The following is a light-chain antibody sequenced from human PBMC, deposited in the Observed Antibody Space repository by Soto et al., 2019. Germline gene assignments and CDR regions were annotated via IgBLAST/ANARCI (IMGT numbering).Light chain of an antibody. CDR1: QGITDY. V-gene: IGKV1-39*01. Sequence: DIQMTQSPSSLSASVGDRVAITCRAGQGITDYLNWYQQKAGKAPKLLISSASRLQSGVPSRFSGYRSGTDFTLTINSLQPEDFATYYCQQSYSTPRTFGQGTKVEIK. CDR3: QQSYSTPRT. J-gene: IGKJ1*01. CDR2: SAS.